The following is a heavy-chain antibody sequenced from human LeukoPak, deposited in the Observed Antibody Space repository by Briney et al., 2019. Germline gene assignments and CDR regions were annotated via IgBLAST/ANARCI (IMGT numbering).Heavy chain of an antibody. CDR1: GFTFSSYE. D-gene: IGHD3-10*01. CDR2: INSGNTI. V-gene: IGHV3-48*03. J-gene: IGHJ6*02. CDR3: VCGAAMDV. Sequence: QPGGSLRLSCAVSGFTFSSYELNWVRQAPGTGLEWLSFINSGNTIYYADSVKGRFTISRDNAKNSVYLQMNSLRVEDTAVYYCVCGAAMDVWGQGTTVTVSS.